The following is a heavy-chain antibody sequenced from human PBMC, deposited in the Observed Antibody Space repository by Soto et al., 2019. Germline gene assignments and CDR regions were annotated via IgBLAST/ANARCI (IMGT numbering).Heavy chain of an antibody. Sequence: SETLSLTCAVSGDSISSYHCMWIRQPPGKGLESIGYLYYGRSANYNPSLKSRVTLSVDTSTNLCSLTLSSMTAADTAVYYCACIFSGGYGYGFYYYGMDVWGQGTTVTVSS. J-gene: IGHJ6*02. CDR1: GDSISSYH. CDR3: ACIFSGGYGYGFYYYGMDV. CDR2: LYYGRSA. D-gene: IGHD5-18*01. V-gene: IGHV4-59*04.